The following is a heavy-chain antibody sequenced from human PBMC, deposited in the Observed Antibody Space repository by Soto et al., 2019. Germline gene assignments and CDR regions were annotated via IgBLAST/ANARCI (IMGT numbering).Heavy chain of an antibody. CDR3: APDYYFDTSARIGAFDI. Sequence: DVQLVESGGGLVKPGGSLRLSCAASGFTFSRYSMTWVRQTPGKGLEWVSSITTSSDVYYADSLKGRFTISRDNTKNSLSLQMNSLRAEDTVVYYCAPDYYFDTSARIGAFDIWGQGTMVTVSS. CDR2: ITTSSDV. J-gene: IGHJ3*02. V-gene: IGHV3-21*01. D-gene: IGHD3-22*01. CDR1: GFTFSRYS.